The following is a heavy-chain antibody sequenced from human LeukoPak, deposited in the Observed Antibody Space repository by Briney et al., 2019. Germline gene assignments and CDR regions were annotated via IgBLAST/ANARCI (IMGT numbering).Heavy chain of an antibody. CDR3: ARRGYCSGGSCNWFDP. CDR2: IYPGDSDT. CDR1: GYSFTSYW. J-gene: IGHJ5*02. Sequence: GESLKISCKGSGYSFTSYWIGWVRQMPGKGLEWMGIIYPGDSDTRYSPSFQGQVTISADKSTSTAYLQWSSLKASDTAMYYCARRGYCSGGSCNWFDPWGQGTLVTVSS. V-gene: IGHV5-51*01. D-gene: IGHD2-15*01.